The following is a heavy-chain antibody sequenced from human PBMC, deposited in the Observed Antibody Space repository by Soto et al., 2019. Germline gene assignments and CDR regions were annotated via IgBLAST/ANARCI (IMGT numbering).Heavy chain of an antibody. CDR2: ISGSGGST. V-gene: IGHV3-23*01. J-gene: IGHJ6*02. CDR1: GFTFSSYA. Sequence: GGSLRLSCAASGFTFSSYAMSWVRQAPGKGLEWVSAISGSGGSTYYADSVKGRFTISRDNSKDTVYLQMNSLSAEDTAVYYCANNVHYYGMDVWGQGTTVTVSS. D-gene: IGHD2-8*01. CDR3: ANNVHYYGMDV.